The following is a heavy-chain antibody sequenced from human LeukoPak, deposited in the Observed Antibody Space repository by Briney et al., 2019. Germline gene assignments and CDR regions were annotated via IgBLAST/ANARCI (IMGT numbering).Heavy chain of an antibody. Sequence: PSETLSLTCTVSGGSISSGDYYWSWIRQPPGKGLEWIGYIYYSGSTYYNPSLKSRVTISVDTSKNQFSLKLSSVTAADTAVYYCARVGGVPAAHNWFDPWGQGTLVTVSS. CDR1: GGSISSGDYY. CDR3: ARVGGVPAAHNWFDP. D-gene: IGHD2-2*01. J-gene: IGHJ5*02. CDR2: IYYSGST. V-gene: IGHV4-30-4*02.